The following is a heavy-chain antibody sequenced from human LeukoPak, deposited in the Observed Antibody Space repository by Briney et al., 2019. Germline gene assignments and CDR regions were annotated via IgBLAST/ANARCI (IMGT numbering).Heavy chain of an antibody. J-gene: IGHJ2*01. CDR1: GGSISTYY. CDR3: ARGLTSSDWYFDL. Sequence: SETLSLTCTVSGGSISTYYWSWIRQPPGKGLEWIAYIHYSGSTNYNPSLRSRVTISVDTSKNQFSLKLSSVTAADTAVYYCARGLTSSDWYFDLWGRGTLVTVSS. CDR2: IHYSGST. D-gene: IGHD4/OR15-4a*01. V-gene: IGHV4-59*01.